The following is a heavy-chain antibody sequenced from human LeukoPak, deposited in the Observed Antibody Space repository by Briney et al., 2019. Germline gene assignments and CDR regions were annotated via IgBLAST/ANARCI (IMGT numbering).Heavy chain of an antibody. J-gene: IGHJ4*02. V-gene: IGHV3-23*01. CDR3: AKGSDLWFGET. Sequence: PGGSLRLSCAASGFTYSSYAMSWVRQAPGEGLEWVSVISGSGGSTYYADSVKGRFTISRDNSKNTVYLQINSLRAEDTAVYYCAKGSDLWFGETWGQGTLVTVFS. CDR1: GFTYSSYA. CDR2: ISGSGGST. D-gene: IGHD3-10*01.